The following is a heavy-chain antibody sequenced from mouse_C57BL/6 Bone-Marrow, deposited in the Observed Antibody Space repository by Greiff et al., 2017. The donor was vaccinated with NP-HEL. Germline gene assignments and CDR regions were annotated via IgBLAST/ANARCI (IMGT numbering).Heavy chain of an antibody. CDR2: FHPYNDDT. CDR1: GYTFTTYP. D-gene: IGHD2-4*01. Sequence: VQLKQSGAELVKPGASVKMSCKASGYTFTTYPIEWMKQNHGKSLEWIGNFHPYNDDTKYNEKFKGKATLTVEKSSSTVYLELSRLTSDDSAVYYCAIYDYDRAWFAYWGQGTLVTVSA. J-gene: IGHJ3*01. CDR3: AIYDYDRAWFAY. V-gene: IGHV1-47*01.